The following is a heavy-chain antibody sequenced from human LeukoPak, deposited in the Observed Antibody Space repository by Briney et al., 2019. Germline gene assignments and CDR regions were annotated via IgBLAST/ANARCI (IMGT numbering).Heavy chain of an antibody. CDR3: ARQSKYYYDSSGFWYFHY. D-gene: IGHD3-22*01. CDR1: GDSFSTFA. Sequence: GASVKVSCKASGDSFSTFAISWVRQAPGQGLGWMGRINPILGIANYAQKFQGRVTITADKSTSTVYMELSSLRSEDTAVYYCARQSKYYYDSSGFWYFHYWGQGTLVTVSS. CDR2: INPILGIA. V-gene: IGHV1-69*04. J-gene: IGHJ4*02.